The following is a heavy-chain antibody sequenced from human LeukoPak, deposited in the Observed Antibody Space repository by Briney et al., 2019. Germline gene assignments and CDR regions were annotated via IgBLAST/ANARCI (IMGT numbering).Heavy chain of an antibody. Sequence: KTGGCLSLSYAASGFTFSSYSMNSVRQAPGKGLEWVSSIRSSSSYIYYADGGMGRFSISRENAKNSLYLQMNSLRAEDTAVYYCARAYSGYDDYWGQGTLVTVSS. J-gene: IGHJ4*02. CDR3: ARAYSGYDDY. CDR2: IRSSSSYI. D-gene: IGHD5-12*01. V-gene: IGHV3-21*01. CDR1: GFTFSSYS.